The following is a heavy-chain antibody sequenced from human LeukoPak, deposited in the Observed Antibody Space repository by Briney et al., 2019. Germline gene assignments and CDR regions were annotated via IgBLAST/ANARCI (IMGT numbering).Heavy chain of an antibody. Sequence: GGSLRLSCAASGFTFSSYGMHWVRQAPGKGLEWVAFIRYDGSNKYYADSVKGRFTISRDNSKNTLYLQMNSLRAEDTAVYYCARDLTTNSYYMDVWGKGTTVTVSS. CDR3: ARDLTTNSYYMDV. CDR2: IRYDGSNK. V-gene: IGHV3-30*02. J-gene: IGHJ6*03. D-gene: IGHD4/OR15-4a*01. CDR1: GFTFSSYG.